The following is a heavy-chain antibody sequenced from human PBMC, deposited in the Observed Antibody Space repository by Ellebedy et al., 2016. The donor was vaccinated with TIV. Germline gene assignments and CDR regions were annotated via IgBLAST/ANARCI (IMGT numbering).Heavy chain of an antibody. CDR2: INHSGST. Sequence: SETLSLTCTVYGGSFSGYYWSWIRQPPGKGLEWIGEINHSGSTNYNPSLKSRVTISIDTSRNQFSLKLRSVTAADTAVYFCARTTAVTTASWDYWGQGTLVTVSS. D-gene: IGHD4-11*01. CDR3: ARTTAVTTASWDY. V-gene: IGHV4-34*01. J-gene: IGHJ4*02. CDR1: GGSFSGYY.